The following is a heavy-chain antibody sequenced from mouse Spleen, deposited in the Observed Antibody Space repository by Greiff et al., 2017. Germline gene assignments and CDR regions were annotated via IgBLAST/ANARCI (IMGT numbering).Heavy chain of an antibody. J-gene: IGHJ3*01. Sequence: QVQLQQPGAELVKPGASVKLSCKASGYTFTSYWMHWVKQRPGQGLEWIGMIHPNSGSTNYNEKFKSKATLTVDKSSSTAYMQLSSLTSEDSAVYYCARDSGHTWFAYWGQGTLVTVSA. D-gene: IGHD3-1*01. CDR2: IHPNSGST. CDR3: ARDSGHTWFAY. CDR1: GYTFTSYW. V-gene: IGHV1-64*01.